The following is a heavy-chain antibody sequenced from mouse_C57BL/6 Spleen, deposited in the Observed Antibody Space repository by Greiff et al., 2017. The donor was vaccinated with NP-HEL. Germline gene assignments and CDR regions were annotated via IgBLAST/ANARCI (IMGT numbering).Heavy chain of an antibody. Sequence: VKLMESGAELVRPGASVTLSCKASGYTFTDYEMHWVKQTPVHGLEWIGAIDPETGGTAYNQKFKGKAILTADKSSSTAYMELRSLTSEDSAVYYCTSDYGGYFDYWGQGTTLTVSS. V-gene: IGHV1-15*01. CDR3: TSDYGGYFDY. CDR2: IDPETGGT. D-gene: IGHD2-4*01. CDR1: GYTFTDYE. J-gene: IGHJ2*01.